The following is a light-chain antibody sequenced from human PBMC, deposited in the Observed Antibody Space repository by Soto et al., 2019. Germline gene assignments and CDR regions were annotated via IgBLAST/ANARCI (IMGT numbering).Light chain of an antibody. J-gene: IGKJ1*01. V-gene: IGKV1-5*03. CDR1: QSISSW. CDR3: QQYNDNWT. Sequence: DIQMTQSPSTLSASVGDRVTITCRASQSISSWLAWYQQKPGKAPKLLIYKASTLQSGVQSRFSGSGSGTEFALAISSLQLDDAATYYCQQYNDNWTFGQGTKVEIK. CDR2: KAS.